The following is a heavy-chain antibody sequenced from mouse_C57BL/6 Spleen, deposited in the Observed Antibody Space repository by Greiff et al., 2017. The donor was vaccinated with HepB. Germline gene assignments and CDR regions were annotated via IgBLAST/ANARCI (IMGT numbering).Heavy chain of an antibody. D-gene: IGHD2-4*01. CDR1: GYTFTSYW. Sequence: QVHVKQPGAELVKPGASVKVSCKASGYTFTSYWMHWVKQRPGQGLEWIGRIHPSDSDTNYNQKFKGKATLTVDKSSSTAYMQLSSLTSEDSAVYYCATDYDYDYFDYWGQGTTLTVSS. CDR3: ATDYDYDYFDY. J-gene: IGHJ2*01. V-gene: IGHV1-74*01. CDR2: IHPSDSDT.